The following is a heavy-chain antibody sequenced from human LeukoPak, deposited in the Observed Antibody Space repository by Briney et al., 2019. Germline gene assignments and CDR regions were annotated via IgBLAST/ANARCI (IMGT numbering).Heavy chain of an antibody. CDR1: GFTFSSYS. Sequence: GGSLRLSCAASGFTFSSYSMNWVRQAPGKGLEWVSSISSSSSYIYYADSVKGRFTISRDNAKNSLYLQMNSLRAEDTAVYYCRILPPYCGGDCLYGPHYFDYWGQGTLVTVSS. CDR3: RILPPYCGGDCLYGPHYFDY. V-gene: IGHV3-21*01. CDR2: ISSSSSYI. D-gene: IGHD2-21*02. J-gene: IGHJ4*02.